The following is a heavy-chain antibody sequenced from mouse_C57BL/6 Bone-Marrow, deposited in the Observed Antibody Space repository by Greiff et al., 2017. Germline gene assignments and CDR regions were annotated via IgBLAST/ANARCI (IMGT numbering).Heavy chain of an antibody. CDR3: ARSGDYGSYYYAMDY. J-gene: IGHJ4*01. V-gene: IGHV1-82*01. CDR1: GYAFSSSW. D-gene: IGHD1-1*01. Sequence: VQLQQSGPELVKPGASVKISCKASGYAFSSSWMNWVKQRPGKGLEWIGRIYPGDGDTNYNGKFKGKATLTADKSSSTAYMQLSSLTSEDSAVYFCARSGDYGSYYYAMDYWGQGTSVTVSS. CDR2: IYPGDGDT.